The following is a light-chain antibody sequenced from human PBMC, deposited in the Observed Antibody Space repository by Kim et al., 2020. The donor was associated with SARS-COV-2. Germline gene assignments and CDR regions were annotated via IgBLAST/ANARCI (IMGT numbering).Light chain of an antibody. CDR3: AAYDDSLSGEVV. Sequence: QMVTISCSGSNSNHVSNYLYWYQQLPGTAPKLLIYRNNQRPSAVPDRFSGAKSGTSASLAISGLRSEDETDYYCAAYDDSLSGEVVFDRGTQLTFL. CDR2: RNN. CDR1: NSNHVSNY. V-gene: IGLV1-47*01. J-gene: IGLJ3*02.